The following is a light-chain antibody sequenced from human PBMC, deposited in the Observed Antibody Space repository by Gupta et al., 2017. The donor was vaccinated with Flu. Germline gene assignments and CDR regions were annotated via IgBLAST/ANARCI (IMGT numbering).Light chain of an antibody. Sequence: ATLSVSALACSSRSRQTSHGGDWSSAVCYHNPSEPPSIFRHYGVSSSATGIPARFSASGSETDFTLTISSLQSEHFAVYCCQHNNNWPVTFGQGTKVEIK. CDR2: GVS. J-gene: IGKJ1*01. V-gene: IGKV3-15*01. CDR3: QHNNNWPVT. CDR1: HGGDWS.